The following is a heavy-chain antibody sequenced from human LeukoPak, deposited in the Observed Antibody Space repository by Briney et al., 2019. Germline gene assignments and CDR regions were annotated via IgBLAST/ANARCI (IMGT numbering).Heavy chain of an antibody. V-gene: IGHV4-59*01. CDR2: IYYSGST. CDR1: GGSISSYY. CDR3: ARVVGTMVRGVIVRGNWFDL. D-gene: IGHD3-10*01. J-gene: IGHJ5*02. Sequence: SETLSLTCTVSGGSISSYYWSWVRQPPGKGLERDGYIYYSGSTNSNPSLNSRITISVGTSKNQFSLKLSSVTAADTAVYYCARVVGTMVRGVIVRGNWFDLWGQGTLVTVSS.